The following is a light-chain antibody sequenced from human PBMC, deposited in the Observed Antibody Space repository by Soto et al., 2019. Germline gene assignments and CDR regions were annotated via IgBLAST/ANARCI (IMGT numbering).Light chain of an antibody. CDR1: QGIGSD. CDR3: QQIRDYPRT. Sequence: DIQLTQSPYFLSASVGDRVTITCRASQGIGSDLAWFQQKPGKVPKVLIHGASTLQSGVPPRFSGSGSGTEFTITISSLQLEDFATYYCQQIRDYPRTFGQGTNLEIK. J-gene: IGKJ2*01. CDR2: GAS. V-gene: IGKV1-9*01.